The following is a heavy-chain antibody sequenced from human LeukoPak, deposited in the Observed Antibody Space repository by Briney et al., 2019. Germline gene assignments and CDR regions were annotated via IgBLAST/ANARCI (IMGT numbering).Heavy chain of an antibody. CDR2: XXAYNGNT. Sequence: SCKXSGYTFTIXXXXWVRXAXXQXXEXMGXXXAYNGNTNYAQKLQGRVTMTTDTSTSTAYMELRSLRSDDTAVYYCAREDSGYDPTYXXYXMDVWGQGTTXXVSS. J-gene: IGHJ6*02. CDR3: AREDSGYDPTYXXYXMDV. V-gene: IGHV1-18*01. D-gene: IGHD5-12*01. CDR1: GYTFTIXX.